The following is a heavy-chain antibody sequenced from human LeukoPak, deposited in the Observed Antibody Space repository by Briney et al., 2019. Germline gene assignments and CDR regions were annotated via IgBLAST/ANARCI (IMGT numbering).Heavy chain of an antibody. CDR2: ISSSSRDI. D-gene: IGHD2-21*02. J-gene: IGHJ4*02. CDR3: ARGDLVVTLEGPIDY. V-gene: IGHV3-21*01. Sequence: PGGSLRLSCAASGFTFSSYEMNWVRQAPGKGLEWVSSISSSSRDIYYADSVKGRFTISRDNAKNSMYLQMNSLRAEDTAVYYCARGDLVVTLEGPIDYWGQGTLVTVSS. CDR1: GFTFSSYE.